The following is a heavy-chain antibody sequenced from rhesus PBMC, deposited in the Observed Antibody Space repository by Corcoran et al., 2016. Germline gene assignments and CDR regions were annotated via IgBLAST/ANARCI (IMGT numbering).Heavy chain of an antibody. CDR3: GAAAY. D-gene: IGHD6-25*01. Sequence: EVQLVESGGGLAKPGGSMRLSGASSGFTFSSFTMPWVRQAPGKGLGWVSAISAGGTTYYADSVRGRFTISRDNSKNTLSLQMNSLTPEDTAVYSCGAAAYWGQGVLVTVSS. V-gene: IGHV3-103*01. CDR1: GFTFSSFT. CDR2: ISAGGTT. J-gene: IGHJ4*01.